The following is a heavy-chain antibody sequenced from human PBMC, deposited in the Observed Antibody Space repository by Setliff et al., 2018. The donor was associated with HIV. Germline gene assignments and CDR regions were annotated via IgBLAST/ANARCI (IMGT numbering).Heavy chain of an antibody. CDR3: AIDMVGGWLRPMPDF. Sequence: RASVMVSCKVSGFTLREVSMHWVRQAPAKGLEWMGYFDPEDGETVYALKFQGRVTMTEDTSTDTAYMELSGLRSEDTAVYYCAIDMVGGWLRPMPDFWGQGALVTVSS. D-gene: IGHD2-2*01. V-gene: IGHV1-24*01. CDR1: GFTLREVS. CDR2: FDPEDGET. J-gene: IGHJ4*02.